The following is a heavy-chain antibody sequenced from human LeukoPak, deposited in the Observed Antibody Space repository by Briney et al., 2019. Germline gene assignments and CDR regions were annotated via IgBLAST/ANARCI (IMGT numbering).Heavy chain of an antibody. CDR1: GRLFTSYG. V-gene: IGHV1-18*01. D-gene: IGHD6-13*01. CDR2: KSNFDGDT. J-gene: IGHJ3*01. CDR3: VRARGFSNCVLTDGFDS. Sequence: ASVKVSCKASGRLFTSYGIAWVRQAPGEGLEWVGWKSNFDGDTKVAEKLQGRVTLTTDTSTSTAYMELTSLTVDDTAVYYCVRARGFSNCVLTDGFDSWGHGTKVTVSS.